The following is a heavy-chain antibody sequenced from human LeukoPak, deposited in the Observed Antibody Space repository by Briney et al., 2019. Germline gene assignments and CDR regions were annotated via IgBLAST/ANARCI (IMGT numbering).Heavy chain of an antibody. D-gene: IGHD6-19*01. CDR1: GFAFNSYT. V-gene: IGHV3-23*01. CDR3: AKYAKITAVAGFDY. J-gene: IGHJ4*02. CDR2: TSANGGGA. Sequence: GGSLRLSCAASGFAFNSYTMTWVRQAPGEGLEWVSTTSANGGGAYYADSVQGRFTISRDNSKNTLFLQMNSLRAEDTALYYCAKYAKITAVAGFDYWGQGTLVTVSS.